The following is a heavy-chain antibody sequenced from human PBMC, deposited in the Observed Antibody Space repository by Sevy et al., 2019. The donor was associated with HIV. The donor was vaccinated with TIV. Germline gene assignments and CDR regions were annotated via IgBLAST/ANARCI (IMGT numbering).Heavy chain of an antibody. D-gene: IGHD5-18*01. CDR1: GFTFSTYW. CDR2: MNQDGSEK. J-gene: IGHJ4*02. V-gene: IGHV3-7*01. CDR3: VGEGVGGFSYSLDC. Sequence: GGSLRLSCAASGFTFSTYWMSWVRQAPGKGLEWVATMNQDGSEKYYVDSVKGRFTISRDNAQNSLYLQMNSLRAEDTDGYYCVGEGVGGFSYSLDCWGQGTLVTVSS.